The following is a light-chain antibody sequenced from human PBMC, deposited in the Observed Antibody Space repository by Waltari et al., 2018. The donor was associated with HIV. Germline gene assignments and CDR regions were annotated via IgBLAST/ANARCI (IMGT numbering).Light chain of an antibody. CDR2: DKN. J-gene: IGLJ3*02. Sequence: QSVLTQPPSVSAAPGQRVTISCSGSSSNIGNNYVSWYQHLPGAAPKLLIYDKNNRPSGIPYRFSGSKSGTSAPLVITGLQTGDEADYYCGTWDSSLSAVFGGGTKLTVL. V-gene: IGLV1-51*01. CDR1: SSNIGNNY. CDR3: GTWDSSLSAV.